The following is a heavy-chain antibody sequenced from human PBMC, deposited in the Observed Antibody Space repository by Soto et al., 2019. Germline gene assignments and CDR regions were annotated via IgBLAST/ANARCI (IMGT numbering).Heavy chain of an antibody. CDR2: ISYDGSNK. V-gene: IGHV3-30-3*01. Sequence: QVQLVESGGGVVQPGRSLRLSCAASGFTFSSYAMHWVRQAPGKGLEWVVVISYDGSNKYYADSVKGRFTISRDNSKNTLYLQMNSLRAEDTAVYYCARSTLEMATHYGYWGQGTLVTVSS. D-gene: IGHD4-17*01. CDR1: GFTFSSYA. J-gene: IGHJ4*02. CDR3: ARSTLEMATHYGY.